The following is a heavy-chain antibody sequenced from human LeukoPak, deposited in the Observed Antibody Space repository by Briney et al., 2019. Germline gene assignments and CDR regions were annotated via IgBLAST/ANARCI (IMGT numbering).Heavy chain of an antibody. V-gene: IGHV4-59*01. CDR3: ARGEGWPANDY. Sequence: SETLSLTCTVSGGSISSYYWSWIRQPPGKGLEWIGYIYYSGSTNYNPSLKSRVTISVDTSKNQFSLKLSSVTAADTAVYYCARGEGWPANDYWGQGTLVTVSS. CDR2: IYYSGST. CDR1: GGSISSYY. J-gene: IGHJ4*02. D-gene: IGHD5-24*01.